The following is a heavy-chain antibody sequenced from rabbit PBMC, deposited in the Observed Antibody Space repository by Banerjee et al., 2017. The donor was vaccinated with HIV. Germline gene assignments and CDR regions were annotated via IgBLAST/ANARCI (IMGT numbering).Heavy chain of an antibody. CDR3: ARDINTSFKL. V-gene: IGHV1S40*01. D-gene: IGHD1-1*01. Sequence: QSLEESGGDLVKPGASLTLTCTASGFSFSSSNYMCWVRQAPGKGLEWIACIYTGSGSTWYASWAKGRFTISKTSSTTVTLQMTSLTAADTATYFCARDINTSFKLWGPGTSSPS. CDR2: IYTGSGST. J-gene: IGHJ4*01. CDR1: GFSFSSSNY.